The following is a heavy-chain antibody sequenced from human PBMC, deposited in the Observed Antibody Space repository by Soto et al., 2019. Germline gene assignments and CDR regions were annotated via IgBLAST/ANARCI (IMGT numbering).Heavy chain of an antibody. CDR1: GGTFSGYY. CDR2: INHSGST. V-gene: IGHV4-34*01. Sequence: SESLSLACAVYGGTFSGYYWSWIRQPPGKGLEWIGEINHSGSTNYNPSLKSRVTISVDTSKNQFSLKLSSVTAADTAVYYCAREKRYFDYRHSSYFDYWGQGTLVTVSS. J-gene: IGHJ4*02. CDR3: AREKRYFDYRHSSYFDY. D-gene: IGHD3-9*01.